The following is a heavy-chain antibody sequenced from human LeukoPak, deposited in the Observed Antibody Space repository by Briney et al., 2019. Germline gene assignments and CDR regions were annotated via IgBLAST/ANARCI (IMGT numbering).Heavy chain of an antibody. CDR3: ARDIGYSGYDSRLDY. CDR1: GFTFSSYA. Sequence: PGRSLRLSCAASGFTFSSYAMHWVRQAPGKGLEWVSDISYDGSNKYYADSVKGRFTISRDNSKNTLYLQMNSLRAEDTAVYYCARDIGYSGYDSRLDYWGQGTLVTVSS. J-gene: IGHJ4*02. D-gene: IGHD5-12*01. CDR2: ISYDGSNK. V-gene: IGHV3-30*04.